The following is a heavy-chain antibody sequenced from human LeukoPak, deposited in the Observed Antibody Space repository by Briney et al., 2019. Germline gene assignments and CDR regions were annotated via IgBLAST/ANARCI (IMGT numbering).Heavy chain of an antibody. J-gene: IGHJ4*02. CDR2: INHSGST. Sequence: SETLSLTCAVYGGSFSGYYWSWIRQPPGKGLEWIGEINHSGSTNYNPSFKSRVTISVDTSKNQFSLKLSSVTAADTAVYYCARAPRYYFDYWGQGTLVTVSS. D-gene: IGHD3-16*02. V-gene: IGHV4-34*01. CDR3: ARAPRYYFDY. CDR1: GGSFSGYY.